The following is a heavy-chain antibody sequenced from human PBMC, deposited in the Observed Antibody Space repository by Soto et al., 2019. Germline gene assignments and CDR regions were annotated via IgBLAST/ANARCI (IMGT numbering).Heavy chain of an antibody. J-gene: IGHJ3*01. D-gene: IGHD6-25*01. CDR2: ISRSGTT. V-gene: IGHV4-4*02. CDR1: GGSISSSNW. CDR3: ARDSASSGVFT. Sequence: PSETLSLTCAGTGGSISSSNWWTWVRQPPGEGLEWVGEISRSGTTNYKPSLKSRVSISVDKSRNEFSLNLGSVTAADTAMYYCARDSASSGVFTWGQGTMVTVSS.